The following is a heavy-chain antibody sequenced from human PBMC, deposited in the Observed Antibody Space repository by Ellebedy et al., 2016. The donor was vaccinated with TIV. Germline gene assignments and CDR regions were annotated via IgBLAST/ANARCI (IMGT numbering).Heavy chain of an antibody. V-gene: IGHV4-34*01. CDR3: ARAVRSYYYGSGSYYYDY. D-gene: IGHD3-10*01. CDR1: GGSFSGYY. J-gene: IGHJ4*02. Sequence: SETLSLTXAVYGGSFSGYYWSWIRQPPGKGLEWIGSIYYSGSTYYNPSLKSRVTISVDTSKNQFSLKLSSVTAADTAVYYCARAVRSYYYGSGSYYYDYWGQGTPVTVSS. CDR2: IYYSGST.